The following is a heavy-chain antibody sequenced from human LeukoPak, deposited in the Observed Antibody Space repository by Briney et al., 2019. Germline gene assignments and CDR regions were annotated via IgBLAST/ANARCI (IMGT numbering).Heavy chain of an antibody. D-gene: IGHD2-15*01. Sequence: GGSLRLSCAASGFALSGYSIHWVRQASGKGVEWVSFILSSSSTIYYADSVKGRFTISRDNAKKSVHLQMNSLRVEDTALYYCARVRGPTLPHSYMDVWGKGTAVTVSS. J-gene: IGHJ6*03. CDR3: ARVRGPTLPHSYMDV. CDR2: ILSSSSTI. CDR1: GFALSGYS. V-gene: IGHV3-48*04.